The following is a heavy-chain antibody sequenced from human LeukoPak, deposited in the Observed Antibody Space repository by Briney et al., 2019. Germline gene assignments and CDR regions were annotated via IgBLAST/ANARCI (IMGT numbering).Heavy chain of an antibody. CDR1: GGSISNCY. Sequence: PSETLSLTCTVSGGSISNCYWSWIRQPPGKGLEWIGYIYYSGNTNYNPSLKSRVTISVDTSKNQFSLKLNSVTAADTAVYYCARVGYCSTNRCYDREFDNWGQGTLVTVSS. D-gene: IGHD2-2*01. V-gene: IGHV4-59*01. CDR2: IYYSGNT. J-gene: IGHJ4*02. CDR3: ARVGYCSTNRCYDREFDN.